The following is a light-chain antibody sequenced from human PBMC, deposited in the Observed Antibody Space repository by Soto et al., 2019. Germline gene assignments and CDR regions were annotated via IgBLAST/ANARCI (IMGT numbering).Light chain of an antibody. CDR2: LGS. Sequence: DIVMTQSPLSLPVTPGEPASISCRSSQSLLHSNGNHYLDWYLQKPGQSPQLLLYLGSSRASGVPYRFSGSGSGTDFTLKISRVEADDVGVYYCMQALQNPWTFGQGTKVDIK. J-gene: IGKJ1*01. CDR3: MQALQNPWT. CDR1: QSLLHSNGNHY. V-gene: IGKV2-28*01.